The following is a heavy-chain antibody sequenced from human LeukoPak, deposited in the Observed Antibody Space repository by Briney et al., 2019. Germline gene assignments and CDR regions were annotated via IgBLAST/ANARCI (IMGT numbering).Heavy chain of an antibody. Sequence: SETLSLTCTVSGYSTSSGYYWGWIRQPPGKGLEWIGSIYHSGSTYYNPSLKSRVTISVDTSKNQFSLKLSSVTAADTAVYYCARETYYDFWSGYLDWGQGTLVTVSS. V-gene: IGHV4-38-2*02. CDR2: IYHSGST. J-gene: IGHJ4*02. CDR3: ARETYYDFWSGYLD. D-gene: IGHD3-3*01. CDR1: GYSTSSGYY.